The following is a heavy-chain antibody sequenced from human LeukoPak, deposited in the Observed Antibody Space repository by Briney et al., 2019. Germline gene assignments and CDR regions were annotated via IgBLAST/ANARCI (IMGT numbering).Heavy chain of an antibody. J-gene: IGHJ4*02. CDR1: GFTFSSYA. CDR2: ITASCGNT. CDR3: AKGNGYSYGRYYFDY. Sequence: GGSLRLSCAASGFTFSSYAMGWVRQAPGKGLEWVSAITASCGNTYYADSVKGRLTISRDNSKNTLYLQVNSLRAEDTAVYYCAKGNGYSYGRYYFDYWGQGTLVTVSS. D-gene: IGHD5-18*01. V-gene: IGHV3-23*01.